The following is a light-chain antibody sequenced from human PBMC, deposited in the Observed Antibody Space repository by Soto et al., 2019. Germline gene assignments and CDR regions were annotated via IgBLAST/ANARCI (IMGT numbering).Light chain of an antibody. CDR3: CSHADKSPHV. CDR2: EVS. V-gene: IGLV2-11*01. Sequence: QSALTQPRSVSGSPGQSVTISCTGTSSDVGRYNIVSWYQQHPGKVPKLIIYEVSKRSSGVPDRFSGSKSGNTASLIISGLQVEDEAYYYWCSHADKSPHVFGTGTKVTVL. J-gene: IGLJ1*01. CDR1: SSDVGRYNI.